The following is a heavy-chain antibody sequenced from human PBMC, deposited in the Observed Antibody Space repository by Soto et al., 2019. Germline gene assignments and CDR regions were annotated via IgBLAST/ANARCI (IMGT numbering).Heavy chain of an antibody. D-gene: IGHD4-4*01. Sequence: ASVKVSCKASGGTFSSYAISWVRQAPGQGLEWMGWINPNSGGTNYAQKFQGRVTMTRDTSISTAYMELSRLRSDDTAVYYCASLDYTIDYFDYWGQGTLVTVSS. CDR2: INPNSGGT. CDR3: ASLDYTIDYFDY. CDR1: GGTFSSYA. V-gene: IGHV1-2*02. J-gene: IGHJ4*02.